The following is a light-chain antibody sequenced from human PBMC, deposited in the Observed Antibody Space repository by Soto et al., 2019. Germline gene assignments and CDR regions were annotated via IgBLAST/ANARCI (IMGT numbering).Light chain of an antibody. CDR2: DAS. CDR3: QQYNSYPCT. J-gene: IGKJ2*02. Sequence: DIQMTQSPSTLSASVGDRVTITCRASQSISSWLAWYQQKTGKAPKLLIYDASSLESGVPSRFSCSGSGTEFTLTISSLQPDDFASYYCQQYNSYPCTFGQGTKLEIK. V-gene: IGKV1-5*01. CDR1: QSISSW.